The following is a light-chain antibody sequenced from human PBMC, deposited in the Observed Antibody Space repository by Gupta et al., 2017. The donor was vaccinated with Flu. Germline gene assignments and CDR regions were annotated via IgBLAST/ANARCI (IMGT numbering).Light chain of an antibody. CDR1: QAFANY. V-gene: IGKV1-27*01. Sequence: DIQMTQSPSSLSASLGDRVTITCRASQAFANYLAWYQQQPGKVPKLLIYGVSTLQSGVPSRFSGSGSGTDFTLTISSLQPEDVATYYCQKNNSAPLTFGGGTKVEIK. CDR2: GVS. J-gene: IGKJ4*01. CDR3: QKNNSAPLT.